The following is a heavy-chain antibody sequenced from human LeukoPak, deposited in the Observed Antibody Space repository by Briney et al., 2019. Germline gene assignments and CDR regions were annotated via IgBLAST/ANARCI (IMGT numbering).Heavy chain of an antibody. CDR1: GFTVSSNY. CDR3: ASHLEMAIIFDY. V-gene: IGHV3-53*01. Sequence: GGSLRLSCAASGFTVSSNYMSWVRQAPGKGLEWVSVIYSGGSTYYADSVKGRFTISRDNSKNTLYLQMNSLRAEDTAVYYCASHLEMAIIFDYWGQGTLVTVSS. D-gene: IGHD5-24*01. CDR2: IYSGGST. J-gene: IGHJ4*02.